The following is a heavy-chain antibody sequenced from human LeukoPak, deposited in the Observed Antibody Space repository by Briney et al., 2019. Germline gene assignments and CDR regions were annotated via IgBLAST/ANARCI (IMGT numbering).Heavy chain of an antibody. V-gene: IGHV1-69*13. CDR1: GGTFSSYA. CDR3: AHVDRVGYYYTDV. CDR2: IIPIFGTA. Sequence: GASVKVSCKASGGTFSSYAISWVRQAPGQGLEWMGGIIPIFGTANYAQKFQGGVTITADESTSTAYMELSSLRSEDTAVYYCAHVDRVGYYYTDVWGKGTTVTVSS. D-gene: IGHD1-26*01. J-gene: IGHJ6*03.